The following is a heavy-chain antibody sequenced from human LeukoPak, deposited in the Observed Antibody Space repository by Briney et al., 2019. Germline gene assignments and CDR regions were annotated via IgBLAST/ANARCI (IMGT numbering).Heavy chain of an antibody. V-gene: IGHV3-30-3*01. CDR3: ARAQTLSFSPFDY. CDR1: GFTFSSYA. Sequence: GGCLRLSCAASGFTFSSYAMHWVRQAPGKGLEWVAVISYDGSNKYYADSVKGRFTISRDNSKNTLYLQMNSLRAEDTAVYYCARAQTLSFSPFDYWGQGTLVTVSS. D-gene: IGHD3-3*02. CDR2: ISYDGSNK. J-gene: IGHJ4*02.